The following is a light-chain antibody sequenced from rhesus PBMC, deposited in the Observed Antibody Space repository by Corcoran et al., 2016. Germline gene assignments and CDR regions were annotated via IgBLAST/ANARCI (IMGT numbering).Light chain of an antibody. J-gene: IGKJ4*01. CDR2: AAY. V-gene: IGKV1-43*02. CDR3: LQYSSNPLT. CDR1: ENVNNY. Sequence: DIQMTQSPSSLSAAGGDRVTITCRTSENVNNYVNWYQQKPGEVPKRLIYAAYRLESGVPSSISGIGSGTDFTLTFSSLQPDALATYYCLQYSSNPLTFGGGPKVEIK.